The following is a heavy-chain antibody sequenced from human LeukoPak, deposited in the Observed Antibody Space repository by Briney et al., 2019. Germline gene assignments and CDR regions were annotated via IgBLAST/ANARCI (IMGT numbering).Heavy chain of an antibody. V-gene: IGHV3-15*01. D-gene: IGHD4-17*01. CDR1: GFTFSDVW. CDR2: IKSKTDGGTT. CDR3: TIDYGDYEGDYYFDY. J-gene: IGHJ4*02. Sequence: GGSLRLSCAASGFTFSDVWMSWVRQAPGKGLEWVGRIKSKTDGGTTDYAAPVKGRFTISRDDSKSTLYLQMNSLKTEDSAVYYCTIDYGDYEGDYYFDYWGQGNLVTVSS.